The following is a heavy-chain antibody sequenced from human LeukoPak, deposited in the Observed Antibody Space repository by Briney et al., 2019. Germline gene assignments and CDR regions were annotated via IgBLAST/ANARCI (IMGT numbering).Heavy chain of an antibody. J-gene: IGHJ4*02. CDR1: GYTFTGYY. CDR3: ARDPGIVGANSFDY. Sequence: ASVKVSCKASGYTFTGYYMHWVRQAPGQGLEWMGWINPNSGGTNYAQKFQGRVTMTRDTSISTAYMELSRLRSDDTAVYYCARDPGIVGANSFDYWGQGTLVTVSS. V-gene: IGHV1-2*02. D-gene: IGHD1-26*01. CDR2: INPNSGGT.